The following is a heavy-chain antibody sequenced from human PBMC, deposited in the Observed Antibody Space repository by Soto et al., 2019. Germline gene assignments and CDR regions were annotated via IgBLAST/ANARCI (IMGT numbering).Heavy chain of an antibody. V-gene: IGHV1-69*13. Sequence: SVKVSCKASGYSFTTYGISWVRQAPGQGLEWMGGIIPIFGTANYAQKFQGRVTITADESTSTAYMELSSLRSEDTAVYYCARDGYCSGGSCYSAFDPWGQGTLVTVYS. D-gene: IGHD2-15*01. CDR1: GYSFTTYG. J-gene: IGHJ5*02. CDR2: IIPIFGTA. CDR3: ARDGYCSGGSCYSAFDP.